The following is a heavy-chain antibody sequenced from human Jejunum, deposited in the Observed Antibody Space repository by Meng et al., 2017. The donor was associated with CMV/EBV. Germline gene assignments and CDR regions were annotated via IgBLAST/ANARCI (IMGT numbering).Heavy chain of an antibody. CDR2: IIPVFDKT. D-gene: IGHD1-26*01. Sequence: VSCKASGSTFSNSATSWVRQAPGQGLEWMGNIIPVFDKTNYAQKFQGRVTITADRSTNTAYMELRSLRSDDTAIYYCAGGLGGTIDYWGQGTLVTVSS. V-gene: IGHV1-69*04. CDR1: GSTFSNSA. CDR3: AGGLGGTIDY. J-gene: IGHJ4*02.